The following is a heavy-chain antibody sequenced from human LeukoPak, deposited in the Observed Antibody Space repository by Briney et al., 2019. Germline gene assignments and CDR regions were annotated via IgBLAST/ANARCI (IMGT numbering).Heavy chain of an antibody. V-gene: IGHV3-23*01. CDR3: AKDIDYPTGKDY. Sequence: GGSLRLSCAASGFTFSSYAMSWVRQAPVKGLEWVSAISGSGGSTYYADSVKGRFTISRDNSKNTLYLQMNSLRAEDTAVYYCAKDIDYPTGKDYWGQGTLVTVSS. D-gene: IGHD5-12*01. CDR2: ISGSGGST. CDR1: GFTFSSYA. J-gene: IGHJ4*02.